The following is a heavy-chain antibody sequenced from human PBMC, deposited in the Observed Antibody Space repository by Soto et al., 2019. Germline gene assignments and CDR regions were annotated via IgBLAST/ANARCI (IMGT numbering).Heavy chain of an antibody. J-gene: IGHJ6*02. V-gene: IGHV1-58*01. CDR2: IVVGSGNT. CDR3: AAPSFDYYDFWSGYYGDYYYGMDV. CDR1: GFTFTSSA. Sequence: SVKVSCKASGFTFTSSAVQWVRQARGQRLEWKGWIVVGSGNTNYAQKFQERVTITRDMSTSTAYMELSSLRSEDTAVYYCAAPSFDYYDFWSGYYGDYYYGMDVWGQGTTVTVSS. D-gene: IGHD3-3*01.